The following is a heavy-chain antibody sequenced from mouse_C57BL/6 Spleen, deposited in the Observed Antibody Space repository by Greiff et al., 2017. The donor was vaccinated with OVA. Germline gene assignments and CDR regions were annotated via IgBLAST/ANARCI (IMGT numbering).Heavy chain of an antibody. D-gene: IGHD3-2*02. Sequence: DVMLVESGGGLVQPGGSLKLSCAASGFTFSDYYMYWVRQTPEKRLEWVAYISNGGGSTYYPDTVKGRFTISRDNAKNTLYLQMSRLKSEDTAMYYCARPTAQALDYWGQGTTLTVSS. J-gene: IGHJ2*01. CDR1: GFTFSDYY. CDR2: ISNGGGST. V-gene: IGHV5-12*01. CDR3: ARPTAQALDY.